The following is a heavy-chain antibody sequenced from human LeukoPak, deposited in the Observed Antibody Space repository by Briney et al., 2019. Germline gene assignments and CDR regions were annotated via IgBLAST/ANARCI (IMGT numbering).Heavy chain of an antibody. CDR1: RFSISSGYY. CDR3: ARDLVTSTYNWFDP. D-gene: IGHD2-21*02. Sequence: PSETLSLTYVVSRFSISSGYYWGWIRQPPGKGLEWIGSAYHSGSTFYNPSLKSRLTISVDTSKNQFSLKLSSVTAADTAIYYCARDLVTSTYNWFDPWGQGTLVTVSP. J-gene: IGHJ5*02. CDR2: AYHSGST. V-gene: IGHV4-38-2*02.